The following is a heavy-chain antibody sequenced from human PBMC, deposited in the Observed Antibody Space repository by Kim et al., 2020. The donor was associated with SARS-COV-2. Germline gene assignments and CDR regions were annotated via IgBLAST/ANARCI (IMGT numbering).Heavy chain of an antibody. CDR1: GGSFSGYY. Sequence: SETLSLTCAVYGGSFSGYYWSWIRQPPGKGLEWIGEINHSGSTNYNPSLKSRVTISVDTSKNQFSLKLSSVTAADTAVYYCARALRITIFGVRGYYYYYGMDVWGQGTTVTVSS. D-gene: IGHD3-3*01. J-gene: IGHJ6*02. CDR2: INHSGST. CDR3: ARALRITIFGVRGYYYYYGMDV. V-gene: IGHV4-34*01.